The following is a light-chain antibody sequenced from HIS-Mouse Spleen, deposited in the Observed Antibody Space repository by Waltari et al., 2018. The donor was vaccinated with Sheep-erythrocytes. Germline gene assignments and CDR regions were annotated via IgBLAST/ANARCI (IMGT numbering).Light chain of an antibody. CDR2: EGS. Sequence: QSALTQPASVSGSPGQSIPISCTGTSRDAGRYNLVSWYQQHPGKAPKLMIYEGSKRPSGVSNRFSGSKSGNTASLTISGLQAEDEADYYCCSYAGSSTPWVFGGGTKLTVL. CDR1: SRDAGRYNL. V-gene: IGLV2-23*01. J-gene: IGLJ3*02. CDR3: CSYAGSSTPWV.